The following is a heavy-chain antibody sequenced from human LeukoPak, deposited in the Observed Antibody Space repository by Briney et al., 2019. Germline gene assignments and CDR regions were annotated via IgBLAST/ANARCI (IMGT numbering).Heavy chain of an antibody. CDR3: ARGSKYGDYVWYYYYGMDV. J-gene: IGHJ6*02. CDR1: GYTFTSYG. D-gene: IGHD4-17*01. Sequence: EASVKVSCKASGYTFTSYGISWVRQAPGQGLEWMGWISAYNGNTNYAQKLQGRVTMTRNTSISTAYMELSSLRSEDTAVYYCARGSKYGDYVWYYYYGMDVWGQGTTVTVSS. V-gene: IGHV1-18*01. CDR2: ISAYNGNT.